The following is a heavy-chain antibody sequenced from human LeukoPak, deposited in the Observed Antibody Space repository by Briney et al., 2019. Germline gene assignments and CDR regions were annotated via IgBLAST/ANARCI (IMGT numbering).Heavy chain of an antibody. V-gene: IGHV3-74*01. CDR2: ANSDGSST. D-gene: IGHD6-13*01. J-gene: IGHJ4*02. Sequence: GGSLRLSCAASAFTFSVYSITWVRQAPGEGLVWVSRANSDGSSTSYADPVKGRFTISRDNAKNTVYLQMNSLRAEDTAVYYCGRGGKVEQLVLARWGQGSLVTVSS. CDR3: GRGGKVEQLVLAR. CDR1: AFTFSVYS.